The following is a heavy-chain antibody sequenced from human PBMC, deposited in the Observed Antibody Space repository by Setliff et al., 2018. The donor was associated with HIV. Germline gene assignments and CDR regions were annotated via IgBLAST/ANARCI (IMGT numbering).Heavy chain of an antibody. V-gene: IGHV3-48*03. J-gene: IGHJ6*02. CDR3: ARVFLEWLLYRPDYVMDV. Sequence: PGGSLRLSCAASGFTFRNYDMNWVRQAPGKGLEWVSFISSRGSTISYSDSVNFRFTIPIDNAKISLYLQLTSLRAEDTSFYYCARVFLEWLLYRPDYVMDVCCQGTTVTVSS. D-gene: IGHD3-3*01. CDR2: ISSRGSTI. CDR1: GFTFRNYD.